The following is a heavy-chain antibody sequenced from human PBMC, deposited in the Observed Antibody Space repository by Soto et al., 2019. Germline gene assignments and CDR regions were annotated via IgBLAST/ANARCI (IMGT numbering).Heavy chain of an antibody. V-gene: IGHV1-18*01. Sequence: QVHLVQSGAEVKKPGASVKVSCKGSGYGFTTYGITWVRQAPGQGLEWMAWISAHNGNTNYAQKLQGRVTVTRDTSTNPFYMRLKSMRSAATSVYYCAIGRSGDYWCEGVLFIVSS. CDR2: ISAHNGNT. CDR1: GYGFTTYG. J-gene: IGHJ4*02. CDR3: AIGRSGDY.